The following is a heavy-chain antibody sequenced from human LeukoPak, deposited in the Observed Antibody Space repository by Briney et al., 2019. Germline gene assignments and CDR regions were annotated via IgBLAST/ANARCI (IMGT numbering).Heavy chain of an antibody. Sequence: PGGSLRLSCAASGFTFSSYSMNWVRQAPGKGLEWVSYISSSSSTIYYADSVKGRFTISRDNSKNTLYLQMNSLRGEDTAVYYCSKGNNDNVWGSLGLWGQGTLVTVSS. CDR1: GFTFSSYS. CDR3: SKGNNDNVWGSLGL. V-gene: IGHV3-48*01. CDR2: ISSSSSTI. J-gene: IGHJ4*02. D-gene: IGHD3-16*01.